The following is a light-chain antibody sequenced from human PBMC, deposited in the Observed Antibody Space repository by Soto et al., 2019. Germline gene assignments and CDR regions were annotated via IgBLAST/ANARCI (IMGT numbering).Light chain of an antibody. V-gene: IGLV6-57*04. CDR3: SSYGASKV. CDR2: ENN. Sequence: NFMLTQPHSVSESPGKTLSISCTRSSGSIANNYVQWYQQRPGSAPTTVIYENNQRLSGVPDRFSGSKSGNTASLTVSGLQAEDEADYYCSSYGASKVFGGGTKLTVL. CDR1: SGSIANNY. J-gene: IGLJ2*01.